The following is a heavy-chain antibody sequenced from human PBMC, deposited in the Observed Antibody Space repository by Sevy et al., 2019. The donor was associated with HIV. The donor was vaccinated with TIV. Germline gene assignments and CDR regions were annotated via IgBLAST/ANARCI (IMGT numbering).Heavy chain of an antibody. D-gene: IGHD3-16*01. CDR1: GGSFSGYY. CDR2: INHNGDT. V-gene: IGHV4-34*01. Sequence: SETLSLTCAVYGGSFSGYYWSWIRQSPGKGLEWIGEINHNGDTNYKPSLKSRVSISADTSKKQFSLKVTSVTAADTAVYYCAREGGEDCDNNKIDCLVDGLDVWGQGATVTVSS. J-gene: IGHJ6*02. CDR3: AREGGEDCDNNKIDCLVDGLDV.